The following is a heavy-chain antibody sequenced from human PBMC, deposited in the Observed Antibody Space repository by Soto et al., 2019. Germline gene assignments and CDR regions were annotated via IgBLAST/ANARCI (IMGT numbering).Heavy chain of an antibody. CDR2: STSHSYGGTT. J-gene: IGHJ6*02. CDR3: ARDGDYYGMDV. CDR1: GFTSTDHA. D-gene: IGHD3-3*01. Sequence: QPGGSLRLPCTLSGFTSTDHALTWVRQAPGKGLEWVAFSTSHSYGGTTDYAASVKGRFTISRDDSKSIAYLQMNSLQIADTAIYYCARDGDYYGMDVWGQGTTVTVSS. V-gene: IGHV3-49*04.